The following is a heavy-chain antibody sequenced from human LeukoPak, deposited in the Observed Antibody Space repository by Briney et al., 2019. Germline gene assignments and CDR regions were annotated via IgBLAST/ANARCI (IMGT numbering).Heavy chain of an antibody. V-gene: IGHV4-34*01. CDR2: INHSGST. Sequence: SETLSLTCAVYDGSFNDYFWSWVRQPPGKGLEWIGEINHSGSTNYNPSLKRRVSLSLDTSKRQFSLKLRSVTAADTAVYYCARSTTNYDWSKVGAFDVWGQGTMVTASS. CDR3: ARSTTNYDWSKVGAFDV. D-gene: IGHD4/OR15-4a*01. CDR1: DGSFNDYF. J-gene: IGHJ3*01.